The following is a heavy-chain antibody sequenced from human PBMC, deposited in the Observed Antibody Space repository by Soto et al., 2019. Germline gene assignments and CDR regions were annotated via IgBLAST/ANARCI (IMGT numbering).Heavy chain of an antibody. V-gene: IGHV3-23*01. J-gene: IGHJ4*02. CDR3: AKDSIPYSSSYDLDH. CDR2: ITGTGVSI. CDR1: GFSFSGFA. Sequence: EVQLLESGGGLVQPGGSRRLPGVASGFSFSGFAMSWVPRAPGKGRGWVSSITGTGVSIYYADSVRGRFTISRDNSKNTLYLQMSSLRAEDTARYYCAKDSIPYSSSYDLDHWGRGALVTVSS. D-gene: IGHD6-6*01.